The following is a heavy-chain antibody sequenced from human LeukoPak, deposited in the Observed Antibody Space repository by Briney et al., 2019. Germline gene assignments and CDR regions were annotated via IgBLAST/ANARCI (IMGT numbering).Heavy chain of an antibody. CDR2: VNTDGGST. D-gene: IGHD3-10*01. CDR1: GFTFSGYW. CDR3: ARHRGYHFDL. Sequence: GGSLRLSCAASGFTFSGYWMHWVRQAPGKGLVWVSRVNTDGGSTTYADSVKGRFTISRDNAKNTLYLRMNSLRAEDTAVYYCARHRGYHFDLWGRGTLVTVSS. V-gene: IGHV3-74*01. J-gene: IGHJ2*01.